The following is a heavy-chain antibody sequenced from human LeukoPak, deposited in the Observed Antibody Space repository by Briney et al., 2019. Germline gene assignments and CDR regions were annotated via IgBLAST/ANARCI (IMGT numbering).Heavy chain of an antibody. Sequence: PGGSLRLSCAASEFTFTSYAMHWVRQAPGKGLEWVAIISYDGSNKYYADSVKGRFTISRDNSKSTLHLQMNSLRADDTAVYYCANRGSSGWRPFDHWGPGTQVTVSS. CDR3: ANRGSSGWRPFDH. CDR2: ISYDGSNK. D-gene: IGHD6-19*01. J-gene: IGHJ4*02. CDR1: EFTFTSYA. V-gene: IGHV3-30-3*01.